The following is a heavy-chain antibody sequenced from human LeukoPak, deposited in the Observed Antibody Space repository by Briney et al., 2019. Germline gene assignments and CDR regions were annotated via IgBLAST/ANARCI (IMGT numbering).Heavy chain of an antibody. D-gene: IGHD3-22*01. J-gene: IGHJ4*02. Sequence: GGSLRLSCAASGFTFSNYAMHWVRQAPGRGLEYVSAINNNGGNTYYAGSVKGRFTISRGNSKSKVYLQMSSLRAEDTAVYYCVQRDTSGHYRYWGQGTLVTVSS. CDR2: INNNGGNT. V-gene: IGHV3-64D*06. CDR1: GFTFSNYA. CDR3: VQRDTSGHYRY.